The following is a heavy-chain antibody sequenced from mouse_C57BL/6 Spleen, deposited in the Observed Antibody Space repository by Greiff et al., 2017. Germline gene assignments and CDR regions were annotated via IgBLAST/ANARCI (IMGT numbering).Heavy chain of an antibody. Sequence: QVQLQQSGAELVKPGASVKISCKASGYSFSSYWMNWVKQRPGKGLEWIGQIYPGDGDTNYNGKFKGKATLTADKSSSTAYMQLSSLISEDSAVYFCARDWETIFAYWGQGTLVTVSA. V-gene: IGHV1-80*01. J-gene: IGHJ3*01. CDR2: IYPGDGDT. CDR3: ARDWETIFAY. D-gene: IGHD4-1*01. CDR1: GYSFSSYW.